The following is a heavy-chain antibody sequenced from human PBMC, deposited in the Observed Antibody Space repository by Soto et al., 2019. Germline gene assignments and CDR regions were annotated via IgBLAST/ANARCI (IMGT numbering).Heavy chain of an antibody. CDR1: GFTFSTYA. V-gene: IGHV3-23*01. J-gene: IGHJ4*02. D-gene: IGHD3-9*01. Sequence: EVQLWESGGGLVQPGGSLRLSCAASGFTFSTYAMNWVRQAPGKGLEWVAAISGGGRNTHYADAVNGLFTITRDNAKKSLLRQINSQSAETAAIYYFTKFYASSVTDISSGLDYWGQGTLVTVSS. CDR3: TKFYASSVTDISSGLDY. CDR2: ISGGGRNT.